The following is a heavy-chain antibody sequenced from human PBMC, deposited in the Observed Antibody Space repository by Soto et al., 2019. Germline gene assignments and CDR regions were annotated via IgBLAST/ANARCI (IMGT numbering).Heavy chain of an antibody. CDR3: AREPLGLYDFWSGYYGPARGMDV. D-gene: IGHD3-3*01. CDR2: INHSGST. CDR1: GGSFSGYY. V-gene: IGHV4-34*01. J-gene: IGHJ6*02. Sequence: SETLSLTCAVYGGSFSGYYWSWIRQPPGKGLEWIGEINHSGSTNYNPSLKSRVTISVDTSKNQFSLKLSSVTAADTAVYYCAREPLGLYDFWSGYYGPARGMDVWGQGTTVTVS.